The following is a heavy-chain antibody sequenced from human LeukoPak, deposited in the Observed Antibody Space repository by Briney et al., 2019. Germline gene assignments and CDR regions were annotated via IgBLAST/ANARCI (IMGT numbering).Heavy chain of an antibody. CDR1: GGSISSYY. Sequence: PSATLSLTCTVSGGSISSYYWSWIRQPPGKGLEWIGYIYYSGSTNYNPSLKSRVTISVDTSKNQFSLKLSSVTAADTAVYYCARHPRNYRAVASFDYWGQGTLVTVSS. CDR3: ARHPRNYRAVASFDY. V-gene: IGHV4-59*08. CDR2: IYYSGST. J-gene: IGHJ4*02. D-gene: IGHD6-19*01.